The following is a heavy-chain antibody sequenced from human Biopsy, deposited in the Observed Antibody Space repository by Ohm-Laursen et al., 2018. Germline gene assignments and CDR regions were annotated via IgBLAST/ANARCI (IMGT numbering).Heavy chain of an antibody. CDR3: ARDRMVTIITLVRADTFDI. Sequence: GSSVKVSCKTSGYTFTDHSLHWVRQAPGQGLEWMGWVNPNSGATNYAQKFQGRVTMTSDTSISTAYIELRRLISDDTAVYFCARDRMVTIITLVRADTFDIWGQGTLVSVPS. V-gene: IGHV1-2*02. CDR2: VNPNSGAT. J-gene: IGHJ3*02. D-gene: IGHD3-10*01. CDR1: GYTFTDHS.